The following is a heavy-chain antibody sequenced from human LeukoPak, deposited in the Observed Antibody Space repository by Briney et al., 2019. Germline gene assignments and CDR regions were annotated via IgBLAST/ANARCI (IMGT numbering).Heavy chain of an antibody. J-gene: IGHJ4*02. CDR1: GFTFSSYA. CDR3: AKGRNFWSGYYNFDY. Sequence: GGSLRLSCAASGFTFSSYAMSWVRQAPGKGLEWVSAISGSGGSTYYADSVKGRFTISRDNSKNTLYLQMNSLRAEDTAVYYCAKGRNFWSGYYNFDYWGQGTLVTVSS. CDR2: ISGSGGST. D-gene: IGHD3-3*01. V-gene: IGHV3-23*01.